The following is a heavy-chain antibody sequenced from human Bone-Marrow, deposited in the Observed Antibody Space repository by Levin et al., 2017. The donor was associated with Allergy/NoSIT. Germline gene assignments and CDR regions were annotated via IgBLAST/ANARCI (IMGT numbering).Heavy chain of an antibody. CDR2: ISGYNGKT. Sequence: ASVKVSCKTSGYKFYSHGVTWIRQAPGQGPEWIGWISGYNGKTEYAQKFQGRLSLTTETSTSTAYMELRGLRYDGTAVYYCARTVVGSTSTTRFDPWGQGTLVTVSS. V-gene: IGHV1-18*01. D-gene: IGHD1-26*01. J-gene: IGHJ5*02. CDR1: GYKFYSHG. CDR3: ARTVVGSTSTTRFDP.